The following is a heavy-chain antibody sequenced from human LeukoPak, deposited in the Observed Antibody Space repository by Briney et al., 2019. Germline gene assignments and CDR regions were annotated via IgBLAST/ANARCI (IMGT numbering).Heavy chain of an antibody. CDR3: AVGSVYYDQDAFDI. Sequence: PSETLSLTCTVSGGSISSYYWSWIRQPPGKGLEWIGYIYYSGSTNYNPSLKSRVTISVDTSKNQFSLKLSSVTAADTAVYYCAVGSVYYDQDAFDIWGQGTMVTVSS. CDR1: GGSISSYY. CDR2: IYYSGST. V-gene: IGHV4-59*12. J-gene: IGHJ3*02. D-gene: IGHD3-22*01.